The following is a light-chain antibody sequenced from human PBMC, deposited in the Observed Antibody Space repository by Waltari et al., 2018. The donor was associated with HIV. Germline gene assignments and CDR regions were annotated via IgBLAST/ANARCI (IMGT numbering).Light chain of an antibody. J-gene: IGLJ2*01. V-gene: IGLV2-8*01. CDR3: SSYAGSSNVV. Sequence: QSALTQPPSASGSPGQSVTISCTGTSSDVGGYNYVSWYQQHPGKAPKLMMYEVSKRPSGVPERFSGSKSGNTASLTVSGLQAEDEADYYCSSYAGSSNVVFGGGTKLTVL. CDR1: SSDVGGYNY. CDR2: EVS.